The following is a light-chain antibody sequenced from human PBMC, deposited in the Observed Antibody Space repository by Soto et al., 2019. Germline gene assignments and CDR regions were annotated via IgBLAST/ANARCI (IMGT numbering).Light chain of an antibody. CDR3: QKYGRSLFN. J-gene: IGKJ3*01. CDR2: GAS. CDR1: QSVSSSY. Sequence: EIVLTQSPGTLSLSPGERVTLSCRASQSVSSSYLAWYQQKPGQAPRLLIYGASSRATDMADRFSGSGSGTDFTLNIGRVEHEDLAVYYCQKYGRSLFNFGPGTKEDIK. V-gene: IGKV3-20*01.